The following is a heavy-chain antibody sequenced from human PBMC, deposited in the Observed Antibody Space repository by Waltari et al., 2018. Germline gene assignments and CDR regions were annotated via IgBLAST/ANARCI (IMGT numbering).Heavy chain of an antibody. CDR2: ISSDGSST. D-gene: IGHD5-18*01. V-gene: IGHV3-74*01. CDR3: ARDGYSYGLGTFDI. CDR1: GFTFSYYW. J-gene: IGHJ3*02. Sequence: EVQLVESGGGLVQPGGSLRLPCAASGFTFSYYWMPWVRQAPGKGLVWGSRISSDGSSTSYADSVKGRFTISRDNAKNTLYLQMNSLRAEDTAVYYCARDGYSYGLGTFDIWGQGTMVTVSS.